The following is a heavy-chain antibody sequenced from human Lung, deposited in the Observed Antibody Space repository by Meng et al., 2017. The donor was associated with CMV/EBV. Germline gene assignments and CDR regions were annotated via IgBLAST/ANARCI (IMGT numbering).Heavy chain of an antibody. CDR2: ISSSSTI. V-gene: IGHV3-48*04. CDR3: ARGGGSYSGDY. D-gene: IGHD1-26*01. CDR1: GFTFSSYT. J-gene: IGHJ4*02. Sequence: SCAASGFTFSSYTMNWVRQAPGKGLEWVSYISSSSTIYYADSVKGRFTISRDNAKNSLYLQMNSLRAEDTAVYYCARGGGSYSGDYWGQGTMVTVSS.